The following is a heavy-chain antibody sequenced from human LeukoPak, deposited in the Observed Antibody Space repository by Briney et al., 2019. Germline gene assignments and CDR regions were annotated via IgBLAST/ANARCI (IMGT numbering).Heavy chain of an antibody. CDR2: IKSDGSST. Sequence: GGSLRLSCAASGFTFSSYWMHWVRQAPGKGLVWVSRIKSDGSSTSYAGSVKGRFTISRDNAKNSLYLQMNSLRAEDTAVYYCARLGWLGTDDAFDIWGQGTMVTVSS. CDR1: GFTFSSYW. J-gene: IGHJ3*02. CDR3: ARLGWLGTDDAFDI. V-gene: IGHV3-74*01. D-gene: IGHD6-19*01.